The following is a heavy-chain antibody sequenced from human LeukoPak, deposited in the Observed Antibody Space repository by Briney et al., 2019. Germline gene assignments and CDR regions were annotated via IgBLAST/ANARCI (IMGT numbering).Heavy chain of an antibody. V-gene: IGHV3-23*01. J-gene: IGHJ3*02. D-gene: IGHD6-13*01. Sequence: GRSLRLSCAASGFTFDDYAMHWVRQAPGKGLEWVSAISGSGGSTYYADSVKGRFTISRDNSKNTLYLQMNSLRAEDTAVYYCAKVMSSSWYLAFDIWGQGTMVTVSS. CDR1: GFTFDDYA. CDR3: AKVMSSSWYLAFDI. CDR2: ISGSGGST.